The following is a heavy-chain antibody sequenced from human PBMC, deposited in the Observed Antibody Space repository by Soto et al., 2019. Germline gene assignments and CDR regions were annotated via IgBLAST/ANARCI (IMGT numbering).Heavy chain of an antibody. CDR1: GFTFSSYW. Sequence: GGSLRLSCAASGFTFSSYWMHWVRQAPGKGLVWVSRINSDGSSTSYADSVKGRFTISRDNAKNTLYLKMNSLRAEDTAVYYCARAPHYYYGSGSYPLDYWGQGTLVTVSS. J-gene: IGHJ4*02. CDR2: INSDGSST. D-gene: IGHD3-10*01. V-gene: IGHV3-74*01. CDR3: ARAPHYYYGSGSYPLDY.